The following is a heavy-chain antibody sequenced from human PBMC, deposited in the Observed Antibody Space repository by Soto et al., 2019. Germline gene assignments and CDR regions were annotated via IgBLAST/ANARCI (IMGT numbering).Heavy chain of an antibody. D-gene: IGHD6-13*01. Sequence: SVKVSCKASGGTFSSYAISWVRQAPGQGLEWMGGIIPIFGTANYAQKFQGRVTITADKSTSTAYMELSSLSSEDTAVYYCAAYSSSWYFDYWGQGTLVTVSS. CDR2: IIPIFGTA. V-gene: IGHV1-69*06. CDR1: GGTFSSYA. J-gene: IGHJ4*02. CDR3: AAYSSSWYFDY.